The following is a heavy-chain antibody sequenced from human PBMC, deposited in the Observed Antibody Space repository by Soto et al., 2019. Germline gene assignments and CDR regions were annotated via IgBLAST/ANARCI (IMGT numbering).Heavy chain of an antibody. CDR2: FSGGSSFI. CDR1: GFTFSSYS. Sequence: GGSLRLSCAASGFTFSSYSMNWVRQPPGKGLEWVSSFSGGSSFIYYADSVKGRFTISRDNAKSSLYLQMNRLRAEDTAVYYCARNWNSAQAFDIWGQGTMVTVSS. V-gene: IGHV3-21*01. D-gene: IGHD1-7*01. CDR3: ARNWNSAQAFDI. J-gene: IGHJ3*02.